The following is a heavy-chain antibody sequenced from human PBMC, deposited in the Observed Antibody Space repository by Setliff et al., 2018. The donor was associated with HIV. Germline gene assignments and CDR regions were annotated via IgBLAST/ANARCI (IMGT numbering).Heavy chain of an antibody. D-gene: IGHD1-26*01. CDR3: ARDHHSGSDWSRLGAFDI. CDR2: IIPVFGTT. CDR1: GYTFTDYF. J-gene: IGHJ3*02. Sequence: GASVKVSCKVSGYTFTDYFIHWVRQAPGQGLEWVGGIIPVFGTTSYGHHFQGRVAITADASTSTAYLDLYSLRSEDTAVYYCARDHHSGSDWSRLGAFDIWGQGTVVTVSS. V-gene: IGHV1-69*13.